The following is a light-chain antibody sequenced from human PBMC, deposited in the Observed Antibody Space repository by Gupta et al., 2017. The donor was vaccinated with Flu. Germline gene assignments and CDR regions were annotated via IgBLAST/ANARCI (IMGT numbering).Light chain of an antibody. CDR3: RQSVHLHT. J-gene: IGKJ1*01. CDR1: RRLLHSDGMTY. Sequence: DIVMTQTQPPRSVTPGQPASSSCRSSRRLLHSDGMTYFCWYLQEPGQPPLLLDYEVSKRFSGVPDRFSGSGSGTDFTLHIIRVEAEDVGVYYWRQSVHLHTFGQGTKLEIK. CDR2: EVS. V-gene: IGKV2D-29*01.